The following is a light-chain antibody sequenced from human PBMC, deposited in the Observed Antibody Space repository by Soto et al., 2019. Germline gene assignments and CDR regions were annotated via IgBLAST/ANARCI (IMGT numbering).Light chain of an antibody. V-gene: IGKV3D-15*01. Sequence: EIMMTQSPDTLSVSPGERATLSCRASQSVSSYLAWYQQKPGQAPRLLIYDASNRATGIPARFSGSGSGTDFTLTISSLQSEDFAVYYCQQYNNWPITFGQGTRLEIK. CDR2: DAS. J-gene: IGKJ5*01. CDR1: QSVSSY. CDR3: QQYNNWPIT.